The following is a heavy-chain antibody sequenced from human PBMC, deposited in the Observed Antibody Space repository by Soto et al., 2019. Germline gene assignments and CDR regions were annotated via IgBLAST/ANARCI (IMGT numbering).Heavy chain of an antibody. J-gene: IGHJ6*04. CDR1: GFTFDDHA. D-gene: IGHD3-3*01. Sequence: GGCMRLSCAAAGFTFDDHAMHWVRQAPGKVLEWVSGLNWVSRSISYAGSVKGRFTISRDNAKNSLYLQMNSLRAEDTAVYYCAKALKGPLYCDFWSVPPQYHYCGRDVWGKENTVTV. CDR2: LNWVSRSI. V-gene: IGHV3-9*01. CDR3: AKALKGPLYCDFWSVPPQYHYCGRDV.